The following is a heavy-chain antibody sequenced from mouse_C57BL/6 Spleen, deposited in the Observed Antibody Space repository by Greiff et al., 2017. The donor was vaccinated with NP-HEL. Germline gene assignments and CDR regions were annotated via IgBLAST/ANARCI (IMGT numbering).Heavy chain of an antibody. V-gene: IGHV1-39*01. J-gene: IGHJ3*01. CDR1: GYSFTDYN. Sequence: VQLQQSGPELVKPGASVKISCKASGYSFTDYNMNWVKQSNGKSLEWIGVINPNYGTTSYIQKFKGTATLTVAQSSSTAYMQLNSRTSEDAAVNYCARGSNYVAWFAYWGQGTLVTVSA. D-gene: IGHD2-5*01. CDR2: INPNYGTT. CDR3: ARGSNYVAWFAY.